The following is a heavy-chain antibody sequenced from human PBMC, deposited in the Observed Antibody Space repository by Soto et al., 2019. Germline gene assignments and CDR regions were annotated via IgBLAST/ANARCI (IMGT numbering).Heavy chain of an antibody. CDR1: GFTFSSYG. J-gene: IGHJ4*02. CDR3: AKDLAAAGNEEIDY. Sequence: QVQLVESGGGVVQPGRSLRLSCAASGFTFSSYGMHWVRQAPGKGLEWVAVISYDGSNKYYADSVKGRFTISRDNSKNTLYLQMNGLRAEDTAVYYCAKDLAAAGNEEIDYWGQGTLVTVSS. D-gene: IGHD6-13*01. V-gene: IGHV3-30*18. CDR2: ISYDGSNK.